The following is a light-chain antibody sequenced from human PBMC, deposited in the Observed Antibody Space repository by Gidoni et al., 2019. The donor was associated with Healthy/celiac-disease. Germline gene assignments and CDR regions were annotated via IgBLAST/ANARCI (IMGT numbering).Light chain of an antibody. Sequence: EIVMTQSPATLSVSPGERATLSCSASQSVSRNLAWYQQKPGQAPRLLIYGASTRATGIPARFSGSGSGTEFTLTISSLQSEDFAVYYCQQYNNWARTFXXXTKVEIK. J-gene: IGKJ1*01. CDR2: GAS. CDR3: QQYNNWART. V-gene: IGKV3-15*01. CDR1: QSVSRN.